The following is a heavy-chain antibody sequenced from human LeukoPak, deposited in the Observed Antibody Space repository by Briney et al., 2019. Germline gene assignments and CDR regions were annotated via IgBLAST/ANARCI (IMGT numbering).Heavy chain of an antibody. CDR1: GYTFTSYA. V-gene: IGHV1-3*03. CDR3: ARGQVGATEDAFDI. D-gene: IGHD1-26*01. Sequence: GASVKVSCKASGYTFTSYAMHWVRQAPGQRLEWMGWINAGNGNTKYSQEFQGRVTITRDTSASTAYMELSSLRSEDTAVYYCARGQVGATEDAFDIWGQGTMVTVSS. J-gene: IGHJ3*02. CDR2: INAGNGNT.